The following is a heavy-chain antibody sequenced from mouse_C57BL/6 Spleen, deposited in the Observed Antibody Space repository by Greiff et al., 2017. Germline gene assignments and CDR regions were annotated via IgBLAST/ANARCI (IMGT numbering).Heavy chain of an antibody. CDR1: GYTFTSYW. Sequence: VQLQQPGAELVKPGASVKLSCKASGYTFTSYWMHWVKQRPGQGLEWIGMIHPNSGSTNYNEKFKSKATLTVDKSSSTAYMQLSSLTSEDSAVXYCAKPPHYYGSEMDYWGQGTSVTVSS. J-gene: IGHJ4*01. D-gene: IGHD1-1*01. CDR3: AKPPHYYGSEMDY. CDR2: IHPNSGST. V-gene: IGHV1-64*01.